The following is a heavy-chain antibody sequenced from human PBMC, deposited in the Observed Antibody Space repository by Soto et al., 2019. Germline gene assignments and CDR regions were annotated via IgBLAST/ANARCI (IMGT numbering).Heavy chain of an antibody. D-gene: IGHD3-22*01. CDR2: IQQDGSDK. V-gene: IGHV3-7*01. J-gene: IGHJ4*02. Sequence: EVQLVESGGCLVQPGGSLRLSCAASGFTFGTYWMSWVRQAPGKGLEWVANIQQDGSDKYYVDSVKGRFTISRDNAKTSLFLQMNSLRAEDTAVYYCAKGGSYYADWGQGTLVTVSS. CDR3: AKGGSYYAD. CDR1: GFTFGTYW.